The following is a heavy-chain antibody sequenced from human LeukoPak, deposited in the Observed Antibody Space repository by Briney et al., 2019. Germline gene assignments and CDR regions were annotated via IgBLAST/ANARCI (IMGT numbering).Heavy chain of an antibody. CDR1: GGSISSSSYY. CDR2: FYFSGST. Sequence: SETLSLTCTVSGGSISSSSYYWGWIRQPPGRGLEWIGSFYFSGSTYYNPSLKSRVTISVDTSKNQFSLKVSSVTAADTAVYYCLRHSGYSSNWLFNYWGQGTLVTVSS. D-gene: IGHD6-13*01. J-gene: IGHJ4*02. CDR3: LRHSGYSSNWLFNY. V-gene: IGHV4-39*01.